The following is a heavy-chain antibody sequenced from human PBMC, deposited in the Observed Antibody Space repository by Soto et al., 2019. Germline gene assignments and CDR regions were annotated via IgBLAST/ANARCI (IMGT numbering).Heavy chain of an antibody. V-gene: IGHV1-69*02. Sequence: QVQLVQSGAEVRKPGSSVKVSCQASGGTFSNSTVTWVRQGPGQGLEWMGRLIPILGLANYAQKFRGRLTITADKYTTTAYMELRSLSSEDTAIYYCARFKLGDDYWGQGTRVTVSS. CDR3: ARFKLGDDY. D-gene: IGHD5-12*01. J-gene: IGHJ4*02. CDR2: LIPILGLA. CDR1: GGTFSNST.